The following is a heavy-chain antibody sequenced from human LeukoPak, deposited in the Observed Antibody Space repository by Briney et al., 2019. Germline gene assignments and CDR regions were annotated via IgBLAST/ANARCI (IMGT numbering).Heavy chain of an antibody. CDR2: INPSGGST. D-gene: IGHD3-22*01. Sequence: ASVKVSCKASGYTFTSYYMHWVRQAPGQGLEWMGIINPSGGSTSYAQKFQGRVTMTRDTSTSTVYMELRSLRSNDTAVYYCARAKPYYYDSSGYYYFDYWGQGTLVTVSS. J-gene: IGHJ4*02. CDR1: GYTFTSYY. V-gene: IGHV1-46*01. CDR3: ARAKPYYYDSSGYYYFDY.